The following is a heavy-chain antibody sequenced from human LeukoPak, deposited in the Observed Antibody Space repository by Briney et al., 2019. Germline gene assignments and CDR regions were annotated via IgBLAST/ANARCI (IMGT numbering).Heavy chain of an antibody. Sequence: PSETLSLTCAVYGGSFSGYYWSWIRQPPGKGLEWIGEINHSGSTNYNPSLKSRVTISVDTSKNQFSLKLSSVTAADTAVYYCARCLYYSRERYFQHWGQGTLVTVSS. CDR2: INHSGST. CDR3: ARCLYYSRERYFQH. CDR1: GGSFSGYY. J-gene: IGHJ1*01. V-gene: IGHV4-34*01. D-gene: IGHD3-10*01.